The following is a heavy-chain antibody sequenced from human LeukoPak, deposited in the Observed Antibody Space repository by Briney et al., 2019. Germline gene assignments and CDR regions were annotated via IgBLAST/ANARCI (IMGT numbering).Heavy chain of an antibody. D-gene: IGHD3-9*01. Sequence: GGSLRLSCAASGFTFTTYSMNWVRQAPGKGPEWVSSIICTSSYVYYADSVRGRFTISRDNAKNSLYLQMDSLRAEDTAVYYCARVMSDILTGYYHFDYWGQGTLVTVSS. CDR1: GFTFTTYS. CDR2: IICTSSYV. CDR3: ARVMSDILTGYYHFDY. J-gene: IGHJ4*02. V-gene: IGHV3-21*04.